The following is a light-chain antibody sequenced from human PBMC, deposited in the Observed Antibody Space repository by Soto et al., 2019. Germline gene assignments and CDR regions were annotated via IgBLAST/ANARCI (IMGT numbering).Light chain of an antibody. CDR2: NTN. CDR1: SDSVSASHF. CDR3: GLFASSSTYV. J-gene: IGLJ1*01. V-gene: IGLV8-61*01. Sequence: QTVVTQEPSFSVSPGGTVTLTCGLSSDSVSASHFPSWYQQTPGQAPRTLIYNTNTRSSGVPDRFSGSKSGNTASLTISGLQAEDEADYYCGLFASSSTYVFGTGTKVTVL.